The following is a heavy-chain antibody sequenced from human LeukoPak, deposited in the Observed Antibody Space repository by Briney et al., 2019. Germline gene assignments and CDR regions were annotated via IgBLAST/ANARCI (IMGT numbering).Heavy chain of an antibody. D-gene: IGHD6-19*01. CDR2: IYYTGST. V-gene: IGHV4-59*08. CDR3: AKDKFGYSSGWSFDY. J-gene: IGHJ4*02. CDR1: GGSIGSFY. Sequence: SETLSLTCTVSGGSIGSFYWSWIRQPPGKGLEWIGYIYYTGSTNYNPSLKSRVTISLDTSKNQFSLKLSSVTAADTAVYYCAKDKFGYSSGWSFDYWGQGTLVTVSS.